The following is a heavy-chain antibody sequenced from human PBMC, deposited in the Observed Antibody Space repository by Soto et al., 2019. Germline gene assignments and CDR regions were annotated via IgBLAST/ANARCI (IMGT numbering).Heavy chain of an antibody. V-gene: IGHV3-23*04. D-gene: IGHD1-1*01. J-gene: IGHJ5*02. CDR1: GFTFSTFG. Sequence: VQLVESGGGLVQPGGSLRLSCAVSGFTFSTFGMSWVRQPPGKGLEGVSMISGSGTTTYYPDSVKGRFTISRDNSMNTLYLQVNSLRAEDTAVYYCARHMWDLVEPLVDTWGQGTRVTVSP. CDR2: ISGSGTTT. CDR3: ARHMWDLVEPLVDT.